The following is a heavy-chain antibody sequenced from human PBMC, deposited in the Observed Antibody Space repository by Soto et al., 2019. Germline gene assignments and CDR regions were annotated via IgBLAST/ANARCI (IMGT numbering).Heavy chain of an antibody. CDR2: INPSGGST. J-gene: IGHJ3*02. Sequence: ASVKVSCKASGYTFTSYYMHWVRQAPGQGLEWMGIINPSGGSTSYAQKFQGRVTMTRDTSTSTVYMELSSLRSEDTAVYYCARVYCSSTSCYAQPHDAFDIWGQGTMVTV. CDR3: ARVYCSSTSCYAQPHDAFDI. V-gene: IGHV1-46*01. CDR1: GYTFTSYY. D-gene: IGHD2-2*01.